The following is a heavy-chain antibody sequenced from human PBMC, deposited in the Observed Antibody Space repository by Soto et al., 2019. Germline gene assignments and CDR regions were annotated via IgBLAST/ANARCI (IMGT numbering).Heavy chain of an antibody. Sequence: GSLRLSCAASGFTFSSYAMHWVRQAPGKGLEWVAVISYDGSNKYYADSVKGRFTISRGNSKNTLYLQMNSLRAEDTAVYYCARGHYYDSSGYYQYFDYWGQGTLVTVSS. CDR3: ARGHYYDSSGYYQYFDY. J-gene: IGHJ4*02. D-gene: IGHD3-22*01. V-gene: IGHV3-30-3*01. CDR1: GFTFSSYA. CDR2: ISYDGSNK.